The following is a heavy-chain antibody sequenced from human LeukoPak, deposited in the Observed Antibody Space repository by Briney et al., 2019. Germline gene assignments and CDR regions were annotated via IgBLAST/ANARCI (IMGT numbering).Heavy chain of an antibody. CDR2: IKQDGSEK. Sequence: GGSLRLSCAAPGLTFSSYWMSSVRQAPGKGLGWAANIKQDGSEKYDVDSVKGRFTISRDNAKNSLYLQMNSLRAEDTAVYYCARGHTYSGSYFYFQHWGQGTLVTVSS. J-gene: IGHJ1*01. CDR3: ARGHTYSGSYFYFQH. V-gene: IGHV3-7*01. D-gene: IGHD1-26*01. CDR1: GLTFSSYW.